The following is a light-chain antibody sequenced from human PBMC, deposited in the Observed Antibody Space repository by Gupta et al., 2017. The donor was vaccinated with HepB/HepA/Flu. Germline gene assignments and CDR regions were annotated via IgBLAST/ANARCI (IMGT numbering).Light chain of an antibody. J-gene: IGKJ3*01. Sequence: DIQMTQSPSSLYASVGDRVTITCQASQDISNYLNWYQQKPGKAPKLLIYDASNLETGVPSMFSGSGSGTDFTFTISSLQPEDIATYYCQQYDNLPFTFGPGTKVDIK. CDR3: QQYDNLPFT. CDR1: QDISNY. V-gene: IGKV1-33*01. CDR2: DAS.